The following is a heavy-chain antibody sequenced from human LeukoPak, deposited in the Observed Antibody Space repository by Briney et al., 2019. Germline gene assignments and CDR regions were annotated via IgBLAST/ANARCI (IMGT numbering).Heavy chain of an antibody. CDR3: ARDGGATMVRGVATYDS. CDR1: GFTFSSYA. V-gene: IGHV3-30-3*01. CDR2: ISYDGSNK. D-gene: IGHD3-10*01. J-gene: IGHJ4*02. Sequence: PGGSLRLSCAASGFTFSSYAMHWVRQAPGKGLEWVAVISYDGSNKYYADSVKGRFTISRDNSKNSLYLQMNSLRADDTAVYYCARDGGATMVRGVATYDSWGQGTLVTVSS.